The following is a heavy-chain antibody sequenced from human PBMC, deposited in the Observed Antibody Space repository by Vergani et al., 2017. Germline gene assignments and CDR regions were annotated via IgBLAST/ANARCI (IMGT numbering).Heavy chain of an antibody. J-gene: IGHJ1*01. V-gene: IGHV3-23*01. D-gene: IGHD3-10*01. CDR3: TTAGGLYYLHGVYFRY. CDR2: ISSGGGDI. Sequence: EVQLLESGGGLVQPGGSRRLSCAGAGFTFDTYTMAYVRQAPGKGLEWVATISSGGGDIFYADSVKGRFTISRDNSKNTLFLQMNSLKDEDTAVYYCTTAGGLYYLHGVYFRYWGRGTLVSVSS. CDR1: GFTFDTYT.